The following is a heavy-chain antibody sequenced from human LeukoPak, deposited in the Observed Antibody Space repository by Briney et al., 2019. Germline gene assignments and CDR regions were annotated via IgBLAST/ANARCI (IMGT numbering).Heavy chain of an antibody. CDR1: GDSVSSNSAA. D-gene: IGHD2-2*01. Sequence: SQTLSLTCAISGDSVSSNSAAWNWIRQSPLRGLEWLGRTYYRSKWYNDYAVSVKSRITINPDTSKNQFSLQLNSVTPEDTAVYYCAREAVPAAILYYYYYYMDVWGKGTTVTVSS. CDR2: TYYRSKWYN. V-gene: IGHV6-1*01. J-gene: IGHJ6*03. CDR3: AREAVPAAILYYYYYYMDV.